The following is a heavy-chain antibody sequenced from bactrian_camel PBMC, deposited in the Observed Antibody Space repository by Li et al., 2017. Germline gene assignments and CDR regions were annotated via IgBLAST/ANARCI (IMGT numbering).Heavy chain of an antibody. V-gene: IGHV3S6*01. CDR3: AAGCPIWTGLLSGD. J-gene: IGHJ4*01. CDR1: GYTYCSRE. D-gene: IGHD2*01. Sequence: HVQLVESGGGSIQAGGSLRLSCAVSGYTYCSREMGWYRQAPGKEREWVAGIYRASGDSAYADSVKGRFTISRDNARNTLYLQMNSLKPEDTAMYYCAAGCPIWTGLLSGDWGQGTQVTVS. CDR2: IYRASGDS.